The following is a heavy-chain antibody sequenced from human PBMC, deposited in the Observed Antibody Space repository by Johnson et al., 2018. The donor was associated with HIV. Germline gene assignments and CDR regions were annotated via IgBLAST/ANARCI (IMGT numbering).Heavy chain of an antibody. CDR3: ARAIDQGYSSGWSSDVYDI. CDR2: ISWNSGSI. CDR1: GFTFDDYA. Sequence: VQLVESGGGVVQPGRSLRLSCAASGFTFDDYAMHWVRQAPGKGLEWVSGISWNSGSIGYADSVKGRFTISRDNAKNTLYLQMNSLRVEDTAVYYCARAIDQGYSSGWSSDVYDIWGQGTMVTVSA. D-gene: IGHD6-19*01. V-gene: IGHV3-9*01. J-gene: IGHJ3*02.